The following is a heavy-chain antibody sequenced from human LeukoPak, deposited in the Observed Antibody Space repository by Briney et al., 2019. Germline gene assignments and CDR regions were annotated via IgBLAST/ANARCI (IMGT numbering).Heavy chain of an antibody. CDR3: AGGDYESEFDY. CDR1: GFTFSSYG. J-gene: IGHJ4*02. Sequence: HPGGSLRLSCAASGFTFSSYGIHWVRQAPGKGLEWVAFIRYDGINKYYADSVKGRFTLSRDNSKNTLYLQMNSLRAEDTAVYYCAGGDYESEFDYWGQGTLVTVSS. D-gene: IGHD3-16*01. CDR2: IRYDGINK. V-gene: IGHV3-30*02.